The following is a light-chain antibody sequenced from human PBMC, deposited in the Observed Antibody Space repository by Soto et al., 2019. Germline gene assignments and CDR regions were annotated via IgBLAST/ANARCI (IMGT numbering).Light chain of an antibody. CDR1: QSVSSSSY. Sequence: EIVLTQSTGTLSLSPGERATLSCRASQSVSSSSYLAWYQQKPGQAPRLLIYGASSRATGIPDRFSGSGSATDFPLTISRLEPEDFAVYYCRQYGSSPSYTFGQGTKLAIK. V-gene: IGKV3-20*01. J-gene: IGKJ2*01. CDR2: GAS. CDR3: RQYGSSPSYT.